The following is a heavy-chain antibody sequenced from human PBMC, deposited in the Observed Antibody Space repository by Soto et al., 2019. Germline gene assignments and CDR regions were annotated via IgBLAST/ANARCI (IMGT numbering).Heavy chain of an antibody. J-gene: IGHJ4*02. CDR1: GGSFSGYY. D-gene: IGHD4-17*01. V-gene: IGHV4-34*01. CDR3: ARALDYGDYGEIDY. Sequence: PSETLSLTCAVYGGSFSGYYWSWIRQPPGKGLEWIGEINHSGSTNYNSSLKSRVTISVDTSKNQFSLKLSSVTAADTAVYYCARALDYGDYGEIDYWGQGTLVTVSS. CDR2: INHSGST.